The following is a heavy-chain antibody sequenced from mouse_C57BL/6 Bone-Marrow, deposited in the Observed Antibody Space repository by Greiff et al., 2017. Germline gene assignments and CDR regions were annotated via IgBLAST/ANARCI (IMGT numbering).Heavy chain of an antibody. Sequence: EVKLVESGGGLVQPGGSLKLSCAASGLTFSDYYMYWVRQTPEKRLEWVAYISNGGGSTYYPDTVKGRFTISRDNAKNTLYLQMSRLKSEDTAMYYCARQTPFYYGYDCYAMDYWGQGTSVTVSS. CDR3: ARQTPFYYGYDCYAMDY. J-gene: IGHJ4*01. V-gene: IGHV5-12*01. CDR2: ISNGGGST. D-gene: IGHD2-2*01. CDR1: GLTFSDYY.